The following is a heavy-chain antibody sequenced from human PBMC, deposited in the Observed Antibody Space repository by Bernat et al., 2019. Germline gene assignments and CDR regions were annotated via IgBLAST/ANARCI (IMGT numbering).Heavy chain of an antibody. D-gene: IGHD2-15*01. CDR2: ISSSSSYI. CDR1: GFTFSSYS. CDR3: ARDIEDIVVVVAATGFDY. J-gene: IGHJ4*02. V-gene: IGHV3-21*01. Sequence: EVQLVESGGGLVKPGGSLRLSCAASGFTFSSYSMNWVRQAPGKGLEWVSSISSSSSYIYYAESVKGRFTISRDNAKNSLYLQMNSLRAEDTAVYYCARDIEDIVVVVAATGFDYWGQGTLVTVSS.